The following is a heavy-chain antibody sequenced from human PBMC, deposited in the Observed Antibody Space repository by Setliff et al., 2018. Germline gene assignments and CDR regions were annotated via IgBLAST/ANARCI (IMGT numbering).Heavy chain of an antibody. D-gene: IGHD5-12*01. V-gene: IGHV1-69*10. CDR2: IIPILGIA. J-gene: IGHJ4*02. CDR1: GYTFTSYG. CDR3: ARQLSRRWLHTKRPGRYFDY. Sequence: ASVKVSCKASGYTFTSYGISWVRQAPGQGLEWMGGIIPILGIANYAQKFQGRVTITADKSTSTAYMELSSLRSEDTAVYYCARQLSRRWLHTKRPGRYFDYWGQGTLVTVSS.